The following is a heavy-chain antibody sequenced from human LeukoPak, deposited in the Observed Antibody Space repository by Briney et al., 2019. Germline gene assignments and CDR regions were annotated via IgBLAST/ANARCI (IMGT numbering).Heavy chain of an antibody. CDR3: ARVLYPPSFSPYYYGSGTYYFDY. J-gene: IGHJ4*02. CDR2: ISYDGSNK. V-gene: IGHV3-30*03. CDR1: GFTFSSYG. Sequence: GGSLRLSCAASGFTFSSYGMHWVRQAPGKGLEWVAVISYDGSNKYYVDSVKGRFTISRDNSKNTLYLQMNSLRAEDTAVYYCARVLYPPSFSPYYYGSGTYYFDYWGQGTLVTVSS. D-gene: IGHD3-10*01.